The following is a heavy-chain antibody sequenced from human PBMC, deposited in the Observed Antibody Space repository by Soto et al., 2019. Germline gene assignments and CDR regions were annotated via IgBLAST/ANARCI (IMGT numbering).Heavy chain of an antibody. CDR3: ARTVMPVGNLAAFDH. V-gene: IGHV4-61*01. CDR1: GGSVSSVKYF. J-gene: IGHJ4*02. D-gene: IGHD7-27*01. CDR2: IYNNGNT. Sequence: SETLSLTCNVSGGSVSSVKYFWVWIRQAPGKGLEWIAYIYNNGNTNYNPSLKSRATISVDTSKNQCSLKLTSVTAADSAVYFCARTVMPVGNLAAFDHWGQGVLVTVSS.